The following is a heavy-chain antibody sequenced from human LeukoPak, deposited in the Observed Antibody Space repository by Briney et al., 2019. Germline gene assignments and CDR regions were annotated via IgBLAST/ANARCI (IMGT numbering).Heavy chain of an antibody. CDR3: ARDQSSSIYGMDV. D-gene: IGHD6-6*01. CDR1: GFTFSSYG. CDR2: IWYDGSNK. J-gene: IGHJ6*02. V-gene: IGHV3-33*01. Sequence: GGSLRLSCAASGFTFSSYGMHWVRQAPGKGLEWVAVIWYDGSNKYYADSVKGRFTISRDNSKNTLYLQMNSLGAEDTAVYYCARDQSSSIYGMDVWGQGTTVTVSS.